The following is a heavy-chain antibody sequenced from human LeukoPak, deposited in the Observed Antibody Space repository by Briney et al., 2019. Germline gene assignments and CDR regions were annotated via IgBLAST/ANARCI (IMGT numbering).Heavy chain of an antibody. CDR3: ARDLGITFGGVIVSPRKKFDY. J-gene: IGHJ4*02. D-gene: IGHD3-16*02. CDR1: GYTFTGYY. CDR2: ISAYNGNT. Sequence: ASVKVSCKASGYTFTGYYMHWVRQAPGQGLEWMGWISAYNGNTNYAQKLQGRVTMTTDTSTSTAYMELRSLRSDDTAVYYCARDLGITFGGVIVSPRKKFDYWGQGTLVTVSS. V-gene: IGHV1-18*04.